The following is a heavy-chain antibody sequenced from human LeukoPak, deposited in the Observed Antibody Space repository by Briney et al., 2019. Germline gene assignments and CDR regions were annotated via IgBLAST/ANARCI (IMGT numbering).Heavy chain of an antibody. CDR2: ISYDGSNK. CDR1: GFTFSSYG. V-gene: IGHV3-30*03. J-gene: IGHJ4*02. D-gene: IGHD2-15*01. CDR3: ARIVVVAAAGFDY. Sequence: GRSLRLSCVASGFTFSSYGMHWVRQAPGKGLEWVAVISYDGSNKYYADSVKGRFTISRDNSKNTLYLQMNSLRAEDTAVYYCARIVVVAAAGFDYWGQGTLVTVSS.